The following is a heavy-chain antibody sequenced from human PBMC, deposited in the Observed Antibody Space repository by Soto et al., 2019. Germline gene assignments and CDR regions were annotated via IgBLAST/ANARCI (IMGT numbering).Heavy chain of an antibody. CDR1: GGSTSSFY. CDR2: VYYSGST. D-gene: IGHD3-3*02. Sequence: PETLSVTCTVSGGSTSSFYWSCIRQPPGKGLEWIGYVYYSGSTKYNPSLKGRVTISVDTSKNQFSLKLYSVTAADTAVYYGARDSPSNTGAFDSWDQGTLATAAS. CDR3: ARDSPSNTGAFDS. V-gene: IGHV4-59*01. J-gene: IGHJ5*01.